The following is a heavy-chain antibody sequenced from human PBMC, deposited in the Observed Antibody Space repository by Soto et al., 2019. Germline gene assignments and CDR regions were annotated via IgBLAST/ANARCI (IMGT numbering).Heavy chain of an antibody. CDR3: VRDLKGDRDYYYHGMDV. Sequence: PSETLSLTCTVSGGSISSGDDYWSWIRQLPGKGLEWIGYIYHRGTTYYNPSLKSRVTMSVDTSKNQFSLKMSSVTAADTAVYYCVRDLKGDRDYYYHGMDVWGQGTTVTVSS. V-gene: IGHV4-31*03. J-gene: IGHJ6*02. D-gene: IGHD3-16*01. CDR2: IYHRGTT. CDR1: GGSISSGDDY.